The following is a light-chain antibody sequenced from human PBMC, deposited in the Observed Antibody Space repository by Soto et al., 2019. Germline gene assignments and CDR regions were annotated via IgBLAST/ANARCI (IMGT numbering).Light chain of an antibody. CDR1: SSNIGNNY. Sequence: QSVLTQPPSVSAAPGQKVTISCSGSSSNIGNNYLSWYQQLPGAAPKLLIYDSNKRSSGIPDRFSGSKSGTSATLAITGLQTGDEADYYCATWDSSRSASFGGGTKLTVL. CDR2: DSN. J-gene: IGLJ2*01. V-gene: IGLV1-51*01. CDR3: ATWDSSRSAS.